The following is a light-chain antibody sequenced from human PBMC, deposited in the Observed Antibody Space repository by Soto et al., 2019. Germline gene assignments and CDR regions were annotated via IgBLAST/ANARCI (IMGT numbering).Light chain of an antibody. V-gene: IGKV3-11*01. CDR1: QSVSSS. Sequence: PGDRATLSCRASQSVSSSLGWYQQKPGQAPRLLIYDTSNRATGIPARFSGSGSVTDFTLTISSLEPEDFAVYYCQQRSNWPLTFGGGTKVEIK. CDR3: QQRSNWPLT. CDR2: DTS. J-gene: IGKJ4*01.